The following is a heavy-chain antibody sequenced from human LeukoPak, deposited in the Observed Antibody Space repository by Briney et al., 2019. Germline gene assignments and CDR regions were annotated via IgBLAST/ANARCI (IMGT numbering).Heavy chain of an antibody. J-gene: IGHJ4*02. CDR1: GFSLTTTGVG. Sequence: GSGPTLVNPTQTLTLTCTFSGFSLTTTGVGVGWVRQPPGKALEWLALIYWDDDKYYRPSLRSRLTITKDTSKSQVVLTLTHVDPVDTGTYYCAHSPSDYGDFDFWGQGSLVTVSS. CDR2: IYWDDDK. CDR3: AHSPSDYGDFDF. V-gene: IGHV2-5*02. D-gene: IGHD4-17*01.